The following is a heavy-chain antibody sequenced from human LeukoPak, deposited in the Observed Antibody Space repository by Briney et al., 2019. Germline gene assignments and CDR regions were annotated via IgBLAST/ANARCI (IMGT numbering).Heavy chain of an antibody. D-gene: IGHD2-15*01. CDR3: VRGALLGYCSGTSCYPWGY. J-gene: IGHJ4*02. Sequence: ASVKVSCKASGYSFTSYCMHWVRQAPGQGLEWMGIINPTGVSTTNVQKFQGRVTVTRDTSTSTVYMELSSLRSEDTAIYYCVRGALLGYCSGTSCYPWGYWGQGTLVTVSS. CDR1: GYSFTSYC. V-gene: IGHV1-46*01. CDR2: INPTGVST.